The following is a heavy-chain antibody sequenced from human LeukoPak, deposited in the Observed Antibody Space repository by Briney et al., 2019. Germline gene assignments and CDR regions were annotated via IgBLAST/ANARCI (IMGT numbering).Heavy chain of an antibody. J-gene: IGHJ4*02. Sequence: SETLSLTCTVSGGSISSSSYYWGWHRQPPGKGLEWIVSIYYSGSTYYNPSLKSRVTISVDTSKNQFSLKLSCVTAADTAVYCCARDSSGSYGYWGQGRLVSVSS. CDR3: ARDSSGSYGY. V-gene: IGHV4-39*07. CDR1: GGSISSSSYY. D-gene: IGHD1-26*01. CDR2: IYYSGST.